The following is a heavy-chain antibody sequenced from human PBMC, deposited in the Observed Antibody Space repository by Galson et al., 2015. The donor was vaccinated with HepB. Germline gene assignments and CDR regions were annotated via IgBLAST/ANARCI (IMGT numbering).Heavy chain of an antibody. Sequence: PGKGLEWVAIISYDGSKKYYADSVKGRFTISRDNSKNTLYLQMNNLRAEDTAVFYCARAGDYCSSASCYLGLMDVWGQGTTVTVSS. V-gene: IGHV3-30-3*01. CDR3: ARAGDYCSSASCYLGLMDV. CDR2: ISYDGSKK. D-gene: IGHD2-2*01. J-gene: IGHJ6*02.